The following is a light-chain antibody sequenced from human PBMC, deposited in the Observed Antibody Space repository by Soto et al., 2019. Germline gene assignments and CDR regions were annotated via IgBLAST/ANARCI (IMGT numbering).Light chain of an antibody. Sequence: DVVMTQSPLSLPVTLGQPASISCRSSQSLVYSDGNAYLNWFHQRPGQSPRRLIYKASNRDSGVPDRFSGSGSGTDFTLQINRVEDEDVGVYSCMQGTHWPPTFGRGTRVEIK. J-gene: IGKJ1*01. V-gene: IGKV2-30*01. CDR1: QSLVYSDGNAY. CDR3: MQGTHWPPT. CDR2: KAS.